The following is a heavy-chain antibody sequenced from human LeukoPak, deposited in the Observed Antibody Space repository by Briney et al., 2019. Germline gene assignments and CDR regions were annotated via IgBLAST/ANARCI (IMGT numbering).Heavy chain of an antibody. V-gene: IGHV1-2*02. D-gene: IGHD6-19*01. Sequence: ASVKVSCKASGYTFTGYYMHWVRQAPGQGLEWMGWINPNSGGTNYAQKFQGRVTMTRDTSISTAYMELSRLRSDDTAVYYCARVDSSGWSSGEYWFDPWGQGTLVTVSS. J-gene: IGHJ5*02. CDR2: INPNSGGT. CDR1: GYTFTGYY. CDR3: ARVDSSGWSSGEYWFDP.